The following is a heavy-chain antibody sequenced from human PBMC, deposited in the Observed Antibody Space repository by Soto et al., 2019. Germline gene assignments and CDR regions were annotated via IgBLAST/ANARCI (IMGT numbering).Heavy chain of an antibody. Sequence: PGGSLRLSCAASGFTFSSYAMSWVRQAPGQGLEWVSAISGSGGSTYYADSVKGRFTLSRDNSKNTLYLQMNSLRAEDTAVYYCAKGCDITMIVVVTVDYWGQGTLVTVSS. D-gene: IGHD3-22*01. CDR1: GFTFSSYA. CDR3: AKGCDITMIVVVTVDY. J-gene: IGHJ4*02. V-gene: IGHV3-23*01. CDR2: ISGSGGST.